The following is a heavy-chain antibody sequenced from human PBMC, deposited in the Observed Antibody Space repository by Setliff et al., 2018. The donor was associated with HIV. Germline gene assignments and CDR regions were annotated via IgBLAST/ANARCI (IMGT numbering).Heavy chain of an antibody. CDR1: GFTFGDYS. V-gene: IGHV3-23*01. J-gene: IGHJ4*02. Sequence: HPGGSLRLSCRGSGFTFGDYSMSWVRQAPGKGLEWVSAISGSGGSTYYADSVKGRFTISRDNTKNSLYLQMNSLRAEDTAVYYCASQPGYCIHGVCLNGFDYWGQGTLVTVSS. CDR3: ASQPGYCIHGVCLNGFDY. CDR2: ISGSGGST. D-gene: IGHD2-8*01.